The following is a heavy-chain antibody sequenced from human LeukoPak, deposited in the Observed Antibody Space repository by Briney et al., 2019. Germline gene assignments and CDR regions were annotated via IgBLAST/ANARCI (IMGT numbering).Heavy chain of an antibody. CDR1: GFTFSNYA. CDR2: LSGSGDAT. J-gene: IGHJ4*02. Sequence: GGSLRLSCVGSGFTFSNYAMNWVRQTPGKGLEWVSALSGSGDATYYADSVKGRFTISRDNSKNTLYLQMNSLRAEDAAVYYCAKEAWVASSTWYFDYWGSGTLVTVSS. V-gene: IGHV3-23*01. CDR3: AKEAWVASSTWYFDY. D-gene: IGHD6-13*01.